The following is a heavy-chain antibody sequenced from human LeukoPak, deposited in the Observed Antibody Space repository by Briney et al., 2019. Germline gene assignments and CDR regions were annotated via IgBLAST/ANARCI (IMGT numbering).Heavy chain of an antibody. D-gene: IGHD7-27*01. J-gene: IGHJ5*02. CDR3: ARDQGATGAVWFDP. Sequence: SETLSLTCTVSGGSISSHYWSWIRQPPGKGLEWIGYIYYSGCTNYNPSLKSRVTISVDTSKNQFSLKLSSVTAADTAVYYCARDQGATGAVWFDPWGQGTLVTVSS. V-gene: IGHV4-59*11. CDR2: IYYSGCT. CDR1: GGSISSHY.